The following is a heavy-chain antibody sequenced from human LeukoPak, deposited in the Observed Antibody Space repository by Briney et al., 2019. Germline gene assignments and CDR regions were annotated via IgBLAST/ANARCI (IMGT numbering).Heavy chain of an antibody. CDR3: ARGPGGGYDYYYYYYYGMDV. Sequence: ASVKVSCKASGYTFTSYDINWVRQATGQGLERMGWMNPNSGNTGYAQKFQGRVTMTRNTSISTAYMELSSLRSEDTAVYYCARGPGGGYDYYYYYYYGMDVWGQGTTVTVSS. V-gene: IGHV1-8*01. J-gene: IGHJ6*02. CDR2: MNPNSGNT. CDR1: GYTFTSYD. D-gene: IGHD5-12*01.